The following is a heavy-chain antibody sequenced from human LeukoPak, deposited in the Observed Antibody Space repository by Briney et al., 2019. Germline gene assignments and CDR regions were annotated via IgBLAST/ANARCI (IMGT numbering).Heavy chain of an antibody. Sequence: PGGSLRLSCAASGFTFSTHGLSWVRQTPGKGLEWVSAISDSGSDTYYTDSVKGRFTISRDNSRNTLYLQMNSLRAEDTAVYYCAKRVPYSSSSVYFDSWGQGTLVTVSS. CDR1: GFTFSTHG. CDR3: AKRVPYSSSSVYFDS. J-gene: IGHJ4*02. D-gene: IGHD6-6*01. V-gene: IGHV3-23*01. CDR2: ISDSGSDT.